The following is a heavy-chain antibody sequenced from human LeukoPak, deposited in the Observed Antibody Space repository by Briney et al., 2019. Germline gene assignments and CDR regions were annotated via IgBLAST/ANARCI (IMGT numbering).Heavy chain of an antibody. CDR2: INQDESAK. J-gene: IGHJ1*01. D-gene: IGHD3-16*02. CDR1: GFTLSRYW. Sequence: GGSLRLSCAASGFTLSRYWMSWVRQAPGKGLEWVASINQDESAKFYVDSVRGRFTISRDNSKNTLYLQMNSLRAEDTAVYYCAKGRDYVWGSYRHLTEYFQHWGQGTLVTVSS. CDR3: AKGRDYVWGSYRHLTEYFQH. V-gene: IGHV3-7*03.